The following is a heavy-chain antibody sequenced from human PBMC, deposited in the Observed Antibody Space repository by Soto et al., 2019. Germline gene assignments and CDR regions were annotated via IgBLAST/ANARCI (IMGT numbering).Heavy chain of an antibody. Sequence: QVQLVQSGAEVKKPGASVKVSCKASGYTFTSYDINWVRQATGQGLEWMGWMNPNSGNTGYAQKFQGRVTMTRNTSISTVYMELSSMRSEDTAVYYCASGRGDVLLWFGELLHDAFDIWSQGTMVTVSS. CDR2: MNPNSGNT. J-gene: IGHJ3*02. CDR3: ASGRGDVLLWFGELLHDAFDI. CDR1: GYTFTSYD. D-gene: IGHD3-10*01. V-gene: IGHV1-8*01.